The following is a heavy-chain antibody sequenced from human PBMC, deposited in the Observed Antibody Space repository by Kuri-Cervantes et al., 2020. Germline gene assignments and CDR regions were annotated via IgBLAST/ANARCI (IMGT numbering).Heavy chain of an antibody. Sequence: ASVKVSCKASGYTFTSYYMHWVRQAPGQGLEWMGIINPSGGSTSYAQKFQGRVTMTRDTSTSTAYMELSSLRSEDTAVYYCARANQPHKKYYDFWSASQYYFDYWGQGTLVTVSS. J-gene: IGHJ4*02. D-gene: IGHD3-3*01. CDR3: ARANQPHKKYYDFWSASQYYFDY. CDR2: INPSGGST. CDR1: GYTFTSYY. V-gene: IGHV1-46*01.